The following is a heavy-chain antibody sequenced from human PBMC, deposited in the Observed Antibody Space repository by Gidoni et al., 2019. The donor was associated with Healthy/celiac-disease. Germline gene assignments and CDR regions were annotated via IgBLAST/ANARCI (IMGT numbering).Heavy chain of an antibody. CDR3: ASIVVVPAALDYYMDV. V-gene: IGHV3-48*02. J-gene: IGHJ6*03. CDR2: ISSSSSTI. Sequence: EVQLVESGGGLVQPGGSLRLSCAASGFTFSSYSMNWVRQAPGKGLEWVSYISSSSSTIYYADSVKGRFTISRDNAKNSLYLQMNSLRDEDTAVYYCASIVVVPAALDYYMDVWGKGTTVTVSS. CDR1: GFTFSSYS. D-gene: IGHD2-2*01.